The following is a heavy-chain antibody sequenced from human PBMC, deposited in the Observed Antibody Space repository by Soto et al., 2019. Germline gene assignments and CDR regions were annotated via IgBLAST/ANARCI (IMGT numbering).Heavy chain of an antibody. V-gene: IGHV1-46*01. CDR1: RDTFTSYY. D-gene: IGHD1-26*01. CDR3: ARSSGGNFGIIIEGTNWFAP. Sequence: TSVEVTCKARRDTFTSYYRNWVRQAPRQGLEWMGVINPHGGSTAYAQKFKGRVTLTRDTSASTVYMEVSSLTSEDTAMYYCARSSGGNFGIIIEGTNWFAPWGQGTLVTVSS. CDR2: INPHGGST. J-gene: IGHJ5*02.